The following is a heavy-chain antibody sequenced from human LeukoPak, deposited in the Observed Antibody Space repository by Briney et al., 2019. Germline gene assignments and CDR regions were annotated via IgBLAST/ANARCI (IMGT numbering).Heavy chain of an antibody. Sequence: SQTLSLTCTVSGGSISSGDYYWSWIRQPPGKGLEWIGYIYYSGSTYYNPSLKSRVTISVDTSKNQFSLKLSSVTAADTAVYFCARDNYYDSRVPFDYWGQGTLVTVSS. CDR1: GGSISSGDYY. V-gene: IGHV4-30-4*08. J-gene: IGHJ4*02. CDR3: ARDNYYDSRVPFDY. CDR2: IYYSGST. D-gene: IGHD3-22*01.